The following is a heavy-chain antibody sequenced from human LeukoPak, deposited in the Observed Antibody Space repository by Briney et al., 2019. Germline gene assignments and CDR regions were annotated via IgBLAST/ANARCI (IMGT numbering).Heavy chain of an antibody. D-gene: IGHD1-26*01. CDR2: ISYSGGST. Sequence: PGGTLSLTCAVSGFTFSSYYMSWVRQPPGKGLEWVSAISYSGGSTYYADSVKGRFTISRDNSKNTLYLQMNSLRAEDTAVYDCAKDRSGGSYLRRSWFEPWGQGTLVTVPS. V-gene: IGHV3-23*01. CDR1: GFTFSSYY. CDR3: AKDRSGGSYLRRSWFEP. J-gene: IGHJ5*02.